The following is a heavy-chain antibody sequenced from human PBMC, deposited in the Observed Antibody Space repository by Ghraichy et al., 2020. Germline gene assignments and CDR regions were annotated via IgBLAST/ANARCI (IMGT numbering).Heavy chain of an antibody. V-gene: IGHV3-30*02. J-gene: IGHJ4*02. CDR1: GFTFSSYG. Sequence: GGSLRLSCAASGFTFSSYGMHWVRQAPGKGLEWVAFIRYDGSNKYYADSVKGRFTISRDNSKNTLYLQMNSLRAKDTAVYYCAKGGGGSPNSFFDYWGQGTLVTVSS. D-gene: IGHD1-26*01. CDR2: IRYDGSNK. CDR3: AKGGGGSPNSFFDY.